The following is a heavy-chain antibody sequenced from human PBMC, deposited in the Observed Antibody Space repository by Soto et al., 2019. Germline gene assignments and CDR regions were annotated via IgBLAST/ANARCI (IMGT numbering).Heavy chain of an antibody. D-gene: IGHD3-22*01. CDR2: ISAYNGNT. V-gene: IGHV1-18*04. Sequence: ASVKVSCKASGYTFTSYGISWVRQAPGQGLEWMGWISAYNGNTNYAQKLQGRVTVTTDTSTSTAYMELRSLRSDDTAVYYCARVSDSSGYYDAFDIWGQGTMVTVSS. CDR3: ARVSDSSGYYDAFDI. J-gene: IGHJ3*02. CDR1: GYTFTSYG.